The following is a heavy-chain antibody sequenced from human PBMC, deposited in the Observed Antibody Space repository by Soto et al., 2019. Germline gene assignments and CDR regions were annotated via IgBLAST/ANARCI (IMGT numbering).Heavy chain of an antibody. D-gene: IGHD4-17*01. CDR1: GGSISSGGYS. CDR3: GRADYANAFDI. V-gene: IGHV4-30-2*01. J-gene: IGHJ3*02. CDR2: IYHSGST. Sequence: QLQLQESGSGLVTPSQTLSLTCAVSGGSISSGGYSWNWIRQPPGKGLEWIGNIYHSGSTYYNASLKSRVTISVDRSKNQSSLKLSSVAAADTAVYYCGRADYANAFDIWGQGTIVTVSS.